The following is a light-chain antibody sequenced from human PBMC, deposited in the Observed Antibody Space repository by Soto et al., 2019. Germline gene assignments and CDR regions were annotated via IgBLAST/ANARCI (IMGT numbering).Light chain of an antibody. Sequence: DIPMTQSPSSLAVSVGDRATITCRASQSMSNYVNWYQQKPGKAPKVLMYAASSLQSGVPARFSGSGSGTDFTLTITSLQPEDFATYYCQQSYNTPYTFGQGTKLEIK. CDR1: QSMSNY. CDR2: AAS. V-gene: IGKV1-39*01. J-gene: IGKJ2*01. CDR3: QQSYNTPYT.